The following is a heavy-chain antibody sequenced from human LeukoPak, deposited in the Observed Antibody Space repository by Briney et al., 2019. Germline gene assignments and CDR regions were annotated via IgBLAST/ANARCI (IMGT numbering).Heavy chain of an antibody. CDR1: GFSLSTSGVG. D-gene: IGHD4-17*01. CDR3: AHDDYGDYVY. J-gene: IGHJ4*02. CDR2: IYWDDDK. Sequence: SGPTLVKPTQTLTLTCTFSGFSLSTSGVGVGWIRQPPGKAMEWLALIYWDDDKRYSPSLKSRLAITKDTTKNHVVLTMTSMDPVDTASYYCAHDDYGDYVYWGQGTLVTVSS. V-gene: IGHV2-5*02.